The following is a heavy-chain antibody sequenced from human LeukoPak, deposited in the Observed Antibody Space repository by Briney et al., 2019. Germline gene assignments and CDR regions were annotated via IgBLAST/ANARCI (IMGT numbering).Heavy chain of an antibody. V-gene: IGHV3-21*01. CDR3: SRDLDCTVTTCYGGDDGFDL. D-gene: IGHD2-2*01. Sequence: PGGSLRLSCAASGFNCNIYSMNWVRQAPGKGLEWVSSVSSRSIYIYYADSVQGRFTISRDNAQNSLYLEMNSLRDEDTAVYYCSRDLDCTVTTCYGGDDGFDLWGQGTMVTVSS. J-gene: IGHJ3*01. CDR1: GFNCNIYS. CDR2: VSSRSIYI.